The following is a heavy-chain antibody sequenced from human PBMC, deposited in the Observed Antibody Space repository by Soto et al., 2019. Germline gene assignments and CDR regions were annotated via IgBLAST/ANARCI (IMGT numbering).Heavy chain of an antibody. Sequence: GGSLRLSCVASGFTLSSYWMHWVRQAPGKGLVWVSCSNNDGTITKYADSVKGRFTISRDNAKNTLYLQMNSLRAEDTAVYYCAKGPDQTIFSTWGQGTLVTVSS. D-gene: IGHD3-9*01. CDR2: SNNDGTIT. CDR3: AKGPDQTIFST. J-gene: IGHJ4*02. V-gene: IGHV3-74*03. CDR1: GFTLSSYW.